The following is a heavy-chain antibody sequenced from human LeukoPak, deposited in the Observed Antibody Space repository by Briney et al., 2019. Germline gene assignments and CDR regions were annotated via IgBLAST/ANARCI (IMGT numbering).Heavy chain of an antibody. Sequence: GGSLRLSCAASGFTFSSYWMSWVRQAPGKGLEWVANIKQDGSEKYYVDSVKGRFTISRDNAKNSLYLQMNSLRAEDTAVYYCAREFPYYYGSSGYLYYFDYWGQGTLVTVSS. CDR1: GFTFSSYW. J-gene: IGHJ4*02. CDR2: IKQDGSEK. V-gene: IGHV3-7*01. D-gene: IGHD3-22*01. CDR3: AREFPYYYGSSGYLYYFDY.